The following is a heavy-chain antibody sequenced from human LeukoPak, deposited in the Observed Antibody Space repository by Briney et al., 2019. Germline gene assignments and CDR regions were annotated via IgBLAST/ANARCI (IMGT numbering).Heavy chain of an antibody. D-gene: IGHD3-22*01. CDR3: ARAFNPNYYDSSGYFNWFDP. Sequence: SETLSLTCTVSGGSISSSSYYWGWIRQPPGKGLDWIGGIDYSGSTYYNPSLKSRVTISVDTSNNQCSLKLSSVTAADTAVYYCARAFNPNYYDSSGYFNWFDPWGQGTLVTVS. J-gene: IGHJ5*02. V-gene: IGHV4-39*01. CDR2: IDYSGST. CDR1: GGSISSSSYY.